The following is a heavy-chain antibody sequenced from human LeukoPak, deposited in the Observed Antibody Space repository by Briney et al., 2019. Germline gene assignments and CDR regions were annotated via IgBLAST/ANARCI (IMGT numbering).Heavy chain of an antibody. CDR1: GFTFSSYW. CDR3: AKDRAAMRITMVRGVAPLY. Sequence: PGGSLRLSCAASGFTFSSYWMSWVRQAPGKGLEWVAAISGSGNGTYYADSVRGRFTVSRDSSKDTIYLEMDSLRAEDTAVYYCAKDRAAMRITMVRGVAPLYWGQGTLVTVSS. CDR2: ISGSGNGT. J-gene: IGHJ4*02. D-gene: IGHD3-10*01. V-gene: IGHV3-23*01.